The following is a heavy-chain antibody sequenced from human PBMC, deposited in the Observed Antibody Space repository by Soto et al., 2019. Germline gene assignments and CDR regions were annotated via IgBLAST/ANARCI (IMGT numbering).Heavy chain of an antibody. CDR1: GFTFSSYA. Sequence: QSGGSLRLSCAASGFTFSSYAMSWVRQAPGKGLEWVSAISGSGGSTYYADSVKGRFTISRDNSKNTLYLQMNSLRAEDTAVYYCAKDRTRTTVTTTFTHFDYWGQGTLVTVSS. D-gene: IGHD4-17*01. CDR3: AKDRTRTTVTTTFTHFDY. V-gene: IGHV3-23*01. J-gene: IGHJ4*02. CDR2: ISGSGGST.